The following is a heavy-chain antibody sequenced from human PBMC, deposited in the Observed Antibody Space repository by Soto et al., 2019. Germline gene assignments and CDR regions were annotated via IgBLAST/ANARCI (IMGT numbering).Heavy chain of an antibody. CDR1: GFTFSTYA. Sequence: PGGSLRLSCAGAGFTFSTYAMSWVRQAPGKGLEWVSAISASGANTFYAGSVKGRFTISRDNSMNTLYLQMNSLRADDTALYYCAKDRRCYDNIGYCFGYWGQGALVTVSS. CDR3: AKDRRCYDNIGYCFGY. J-gene: IGHJ4*02. D-gene: IGHD3-22*01. CDR2: ISASGANT. V-gene: IGHV3-23*01.